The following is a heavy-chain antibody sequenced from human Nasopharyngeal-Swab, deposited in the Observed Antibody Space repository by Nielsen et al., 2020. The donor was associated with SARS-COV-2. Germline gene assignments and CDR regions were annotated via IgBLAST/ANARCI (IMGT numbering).Heavy chain of an antibody. CDR1: GYTFTGYY. Sequence: ASVKVSRKASGYTFTGYYMHWVRQAPGQGLEWMGWINPNSGGTNYAQKFQGRVTMTRDTSISTAYMELSRLRSDDTAVYYCARVGESSGWDFDYWGQGTLVTVSS. D-gene: IGHD6-19*01. CDR3: ARVGESSGWDFDY. J-gene: IGHJ4*02. V-gene: IGHV1-2*02. CDR2: INPNSGGT.